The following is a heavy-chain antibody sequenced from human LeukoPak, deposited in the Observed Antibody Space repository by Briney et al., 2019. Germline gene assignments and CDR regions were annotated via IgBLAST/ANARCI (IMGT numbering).Heavy chain of an antibody. CDR1: GGSISSYY. Sequence: PSETLSLTCTVSGGSISSYYWSWIRQPPGKGLEWIGYMYYSGRTNYNPSLKSRVTISVDTSKNQFSLKLSSVTAADTAVYYCASFSIAVAAGGWFDPWGQGTLVTVSS. D-gene: IGHD6-19*01. CDR2: MYYSGRT. V-gene: IGHV4-59*08. CDR3: ASFSIAVAAGGWFDP. J-gene: IGHJ5*02.